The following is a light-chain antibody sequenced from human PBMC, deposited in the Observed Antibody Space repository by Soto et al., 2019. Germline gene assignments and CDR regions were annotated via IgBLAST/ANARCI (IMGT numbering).Light chain of an antibody. J-gene: IGLJ2*01. CDR2: QDS. CDR3: QAWDSSTDVV. CDR1: KLGDKY. Sequence: SYELTQPPSVSVSPGQTASITYSGDKLGDKYACWYQQKPGQSPVPVIYQDSKRPSGIPERFSGSNSGNTATLTISGTQAMDEADYYCQAWDSSTDVVFGGGTQLTVL. V-gene: IGLV3-1*01.